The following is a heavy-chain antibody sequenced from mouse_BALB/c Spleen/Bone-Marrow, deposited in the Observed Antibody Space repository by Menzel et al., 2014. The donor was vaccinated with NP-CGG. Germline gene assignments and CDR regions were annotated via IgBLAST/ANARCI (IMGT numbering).Heavy chain of an antibody. Sequence: VQLQQSGPGLVKPSQSLSLTCTVIGYSITSDYAWNWIRQFPGNKLEWMGYISYSGSTSHNPSLKSRISITRDTSKNQFFLQLNSVTTEDTATYYCARGGARATGWFAYWGQGTLVTVSA. V-gene: IGHV3-2*02. CDR2: ISYSGST. D-gene: IGHD3-1*01. CDR3: ARGGARATGWFAY. J-gene: IGHJ3*01. CDR1: GYSITSDYA.